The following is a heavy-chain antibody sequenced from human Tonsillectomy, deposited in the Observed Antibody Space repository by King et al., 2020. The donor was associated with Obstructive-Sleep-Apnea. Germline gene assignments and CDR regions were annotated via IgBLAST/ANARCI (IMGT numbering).Heavy chain of an antibody. V-gene: IGHV3-30*02. J-gene: IGHJ4*02. CDR3: AKDKASTFDH. CDR2: IRDDGSNK. CDR1: GFTFSTYG. Sequence: VQLVESGGGVVQPGRSLRLSCAASGFTFSTYGMQWVRQAPGKGLEWGAFIRDDGSNKYYADSVKGRFTISRDNSKNTLYLEMNSLRTEDTAVYYCAKDKASTFDHWGQGTLVTVSS.